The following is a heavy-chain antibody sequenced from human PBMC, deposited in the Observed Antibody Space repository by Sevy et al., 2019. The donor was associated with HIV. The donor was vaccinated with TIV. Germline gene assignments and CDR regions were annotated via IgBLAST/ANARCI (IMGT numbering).Heavy chain of an antibody. CDR2: FDPEDDET. V-gene: IGHV1-24*01. D-gene: IGHD3-22*01. Sequence: ASVKVSCGVSGYTLTEFAMHWVRQAPGKGLEWMGTFDPEDDETMYAQKFQGRVTLTEDTSTDTAYMELSSLRSEDTAVYYCATTKDYYERSAYPVDYWGQGTLVTVSS. CDR1: GYTLTEFA. J-gene: IGHJ4*02. CDR3: ATTKDYYERSAYPVDY.